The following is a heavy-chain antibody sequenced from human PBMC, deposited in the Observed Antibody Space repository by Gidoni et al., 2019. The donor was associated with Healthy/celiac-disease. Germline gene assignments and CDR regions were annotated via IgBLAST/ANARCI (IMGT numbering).Heavy chain of an antibody. CDR1: GFTFSSSA. J-gene: IGHJ4*02. CDR2: ISGSGGST. CDR3: AKAWPTDYGDYTSDY. V-gene: IGHV3-23*01. Sequence: EVQLLESGCGLVQPGWSLRLSCASSGFTFSSSAISWFRQYPGKGLEWVSAISGSGGSTYYADYVKGRLTISRENSKKTLDLKMNSLRAEDTAVYYCAKAWPTDYGDYTSDYWGQGTLVTVSS. D-gene: IGHD4-17*01.